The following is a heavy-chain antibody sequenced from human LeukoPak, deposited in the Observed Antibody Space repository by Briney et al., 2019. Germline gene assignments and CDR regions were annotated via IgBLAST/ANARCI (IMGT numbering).Heavy chain of an antibody. V-gene: IGHV3-21*01. D-gene: IGHD2-2*01. Sequence: GGSLRLSCAASGFTFSSYSMNWVRQAPGKGLEWVSSISSSSSYIYYADSVKGRFTISRDNAKNSLYLQVNSLRAEDTAVYYCARARDIVVVPAAMEFDYWGQGTLVTVSS. CDR3: ARARDIVVVPAAMEFDY. CDR2: ISSSSSYI. J-gene: IGHJ4*02. CDR1: GFTFSSYS.